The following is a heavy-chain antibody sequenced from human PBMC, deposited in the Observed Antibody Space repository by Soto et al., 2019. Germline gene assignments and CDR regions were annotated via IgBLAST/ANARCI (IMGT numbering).Heavy chain of an antibody. J-gene: IGHJ6*02. CDR3: ARGRITIIVVGLYYYYGMDV. CDR2: IYYSGST. Sequence: NPSETVSLTCTVSGGPVSSGSYYWSWIRQPPGKGLEWIGYIYYSGSTNYNPSLKSRVTISVDTSKNQFSLKLSSVTAADTAVYYCARGRITIIVVGLYYYYGMDVWGQGTTVTVSS. D-gene: IGHD3-22*01. CDR1: GGPVSSGSYY. V-gene: IGHV4-61*01.